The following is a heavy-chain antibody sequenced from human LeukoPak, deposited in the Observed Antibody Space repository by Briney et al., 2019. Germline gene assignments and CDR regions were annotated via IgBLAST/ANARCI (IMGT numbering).Heavy chain of an antibody. D-gene: IGHD3-3*01. CDR1: GFTFSSYS. CDR2: ISSSSSYI. Sequence: GGSLRLSCAASGFTFSSYSMNWVRQASGKGLEWVSSISSSSSYIYYADSVKGRFTISRDNAKNSLYLQMNSLRAEDTAVYYCARDMRFLEWLEGAFDIWGQGTMVTVSS. J-gene: IGHJ3*02. CDR3: ARDMRFLEWLEGAFDI. V-gene: IGHV3-21*01.